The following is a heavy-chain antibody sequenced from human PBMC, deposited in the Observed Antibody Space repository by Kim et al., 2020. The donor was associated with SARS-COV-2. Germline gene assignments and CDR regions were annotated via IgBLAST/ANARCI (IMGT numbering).Heavy chain of an antibody. J-gene: IGHJ6*02. D-gene: IGHD3-22*01. CDR3: VKNRDSSIYSGLGV. CDR1: GFSFSSYA. Sequence: GGSLRLSCAASGFSFSSYAMSWVRQAPGKGLEWVSSLSTNGDNTYYADSVKGRFTISRDNSRNTLNLQMNSLRAEDTAVYYCVKNRDSSIYSGLGVWCQG. V-gene: IGHV3-23*01. CDR2: LSTNGDNT.